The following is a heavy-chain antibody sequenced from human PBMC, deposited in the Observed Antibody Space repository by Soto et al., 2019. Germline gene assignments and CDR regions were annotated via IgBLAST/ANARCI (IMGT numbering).Heavy chain of an antibody. Sequence: QVQLVQSGAEVKKPGASVKVSCKASGYTFTSYDINWVRQATGQGLEWMGWMNPNSGNTGYAQKFQGRVTMTTNTDISTANMELSSLRSEDTAVYYCAREGSGWYYYYYGMDVWGQGTTVTVSS. CDR1: GYTFTSYD. V-gene: IGHV1-8*01. D-gene: IGHD6-19*01. J-gene: IGHJ6*02. CDR2: MNPNSGNT. CDR3: AREGSGWYYYYYGMDV.